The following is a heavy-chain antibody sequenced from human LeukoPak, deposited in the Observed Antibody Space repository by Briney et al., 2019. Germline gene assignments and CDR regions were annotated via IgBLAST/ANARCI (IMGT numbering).Heavy chain of an antibody. CDR3: ARGVPYMDV. Sequence: SETLSLTCTVSGVSISSSNSYWGWIRQPPGKGLEWIGGIYYTGNTYYSASLKSRVTISVDTSKNQFSLKLSSVTAADTAVYYCARGVPYMDVWGKGTTVTVSS. J-gene: IGHJ6*03. CDR2: IYYTGNT. V-gene: IGHV4-39*07. D-gene: IGHD6-6*01. CDR1: GVSISSSNSY.